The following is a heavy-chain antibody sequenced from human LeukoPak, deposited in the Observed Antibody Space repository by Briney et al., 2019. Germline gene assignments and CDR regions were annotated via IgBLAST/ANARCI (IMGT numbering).Heavy chain of an antibody. CDR2: IYQSGNT. D-gene: IGHD3-22*01. CDR1: GGSISSDTYY. J-gene: IGHJ4*02. Sequence: SETLSLTCTVSGGSISSDTYYWSWMRQPPGKGLEWIGHIYQSGNTYYNPSLKSRVTISLDRSKNQFSLKLSSVTAADTAVYYCARGRDYYDSTGYFYWGQGTLVSVSS. V-gene: IGHV4-30-2*01. CDR3: ARGRDYYDSTGYFY.